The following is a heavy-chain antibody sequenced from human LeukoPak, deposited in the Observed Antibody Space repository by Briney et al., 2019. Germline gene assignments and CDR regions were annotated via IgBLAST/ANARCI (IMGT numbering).Heavy chain of an antibody. Sequence: GGSLRLSCAASGFTFSTYGMHWVRQAPGKGLEWVSFISWDGGRTNYADSVKGRFTISRDNTKNSLYLQMNSLRVEDTALYYCARVVFGALYYMDVWGKGTTVTVSS. CDR3: ARVVFGALYYMDV. CDR2: ISWDGGRT. CDR1: GFTFSTYG. J-gene: IGHJ6*03. V-gene: IGHV3-43D*04. D-gene: IGHD2-15*01.